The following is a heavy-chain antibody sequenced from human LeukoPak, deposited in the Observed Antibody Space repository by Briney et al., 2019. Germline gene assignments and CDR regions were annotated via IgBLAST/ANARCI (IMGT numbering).Heavy chain of an antibody. J-gene: IGHJ4*02. CDR1: GGSFSGYY. V-gene: IGHV4-34*01. D-gene: IGHD3-3*01. CDR3: ARVQSFGVVIFDY. CDR2: INHSGST. Sequence: SETLSLTCAVYGGSFSGYYWSWIRQPPGKGLEWIGEINHSGSTNYNPSLKSRVTISVDTSKNQFSLKLSCVTAADTAVYYCARVQSFGVVIFDYWGQGTLVTVSS.